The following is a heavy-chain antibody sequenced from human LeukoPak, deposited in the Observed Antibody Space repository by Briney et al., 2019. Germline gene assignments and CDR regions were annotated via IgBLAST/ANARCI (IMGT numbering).Heavy chain of an antibody. Sequence: PGGSLRLSCAASGFTLYNYWMSWVRQAPGKGLEWVAVISYDGSNKYYADSVKGRFTISRDNSKNTLYLQMNSLRAEDTAVYYCANRPDYWGQGTLVTVSS. CDR3: ANRPDY. CDR2: ISYDGSNK. CDR1: GFTLYNYW. V-gene: IGHV3-30*18. J-gene: IGHJ4*02.